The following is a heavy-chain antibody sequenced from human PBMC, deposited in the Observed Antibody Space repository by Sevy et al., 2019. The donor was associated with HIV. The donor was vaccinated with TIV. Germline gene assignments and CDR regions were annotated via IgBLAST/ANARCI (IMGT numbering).Heavy chain of an antibody. D-gene: IGHD1-26*01. CDR3: AGENAWGRGYS. Sequence: SEILSLTCTVSGGSITSLYWNWIRQPPGKGLEWVANIYYNGHINYDPSLKSRVTLSLDTSKNQCSLRLSSVTAGDTAMYYCAGENAWGRGYSWGQGTLVTVSS. CDR2: IYYNGHI. V-gene: IGHV4-59*08. J-gene: IGHJ4*02. CDR1: GGSITSLY.